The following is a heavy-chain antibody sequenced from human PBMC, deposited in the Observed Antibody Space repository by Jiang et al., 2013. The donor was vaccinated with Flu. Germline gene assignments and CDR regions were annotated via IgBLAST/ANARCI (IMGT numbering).Heavy chain of an antibody. V-gene: IGHV5-51*01. J-gene: IGHJ4*02. Sequence: GAEVKKPGESLKISCKGSGYSFSIYWIGWVRQMPGRGLEWMGIIYPGDSDTRYSPSFQGQVTISADKSISTAYLQWSSLKASDTAMYYCARPSQPCGSGSWNFDYWGQGTLVTVSS. D-gene: IGHD3-10*01. CDR2: IYPGDSDT. CDR3: ARPSQPCGSGSWNFDY. CDR1: GYSFSIYW.